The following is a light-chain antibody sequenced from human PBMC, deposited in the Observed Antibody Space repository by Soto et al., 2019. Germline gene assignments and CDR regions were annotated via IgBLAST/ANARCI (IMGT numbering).Light chain of an antibody. CDR2: DAS. CDR1: QDISNY. CDR3: EEYDELPGS. V-gene: IGKV1-33*01. J-gene: IGKJ3*01. Sequence: DIQMTQSPTSLSASVGDRVTITCQASQDISNYLNWYQQKPGKAPKLLIYDASNLETGVPSRFSGSGSGTEVTFTISSVQPEDIARYYCEEYDELPGSFGPGTKVDIK.